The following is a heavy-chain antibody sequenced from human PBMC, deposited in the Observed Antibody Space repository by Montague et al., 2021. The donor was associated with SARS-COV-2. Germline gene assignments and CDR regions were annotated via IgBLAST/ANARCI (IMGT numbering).Heavy chain of an antibody. CDR3: ARRGRKLLPVATTIGGFDI. CDR2: IYDSGST. V-gene: IGHV4-39*02. D-gene: IGHD5-12*01. J-gene: IGHJ3*02. Sequence: SKTLSLTCTVSGGSISSSNYYWDWIRQPPGKGLEWIGSIYDSGSTYYNPSLKSRVTISVDTSKNHFSPKLSSVTAADTAVYYCARRGRKLLPVATTIGGFDIWGQGTMVTVSS. CDR1: GGSISSSNYY.